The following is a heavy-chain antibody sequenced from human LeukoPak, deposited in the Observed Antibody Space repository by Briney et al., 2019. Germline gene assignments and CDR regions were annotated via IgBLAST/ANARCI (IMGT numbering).Heavy chain of an antibody. V-gene: IGHV4-39*07. CDR3: ARLTAYYYMDV. CDR1: GDSISSSSSY. CDR2: IYYSGST. J-gene: IGHJ6*03. Sequence: SETLSLTCTVSGDSISSSSSYWGWIRQPPGEGLEWIGSIYYSGSTYYNPSLKSRVTISVDTSKNQFSLKLSSVTAADTAVYYCARLTAYYYMDVWGKGTTVTVSS. D-gene: IGHD5-18*01.